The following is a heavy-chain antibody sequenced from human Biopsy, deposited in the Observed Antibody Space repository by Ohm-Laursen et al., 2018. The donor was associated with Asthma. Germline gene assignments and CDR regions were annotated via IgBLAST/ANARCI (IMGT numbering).Heavy chain of an antibody. CDR3: ARGGLHYYEYYGMDV. V-gene: IGHV3-30*04. J-gene: IGHJ6*02. CDR2: ISYDGRNT. D-gene: IGHD2-21*02. CDR1: GFTFDNYT. Sequence: SLRLSCAASGFTFDNYTMHWIRQAPGKGLEWVTIISYDGRNTYYADSVEGRFTISRDNSKNTLFLQLSSLRPEDTAVYYCARGGLHYYEYYGMDVWGQGTTATVSS.